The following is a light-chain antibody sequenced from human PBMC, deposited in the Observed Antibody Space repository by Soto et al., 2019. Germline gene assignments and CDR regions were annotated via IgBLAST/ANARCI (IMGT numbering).Light chain of an antibody. J-gene: IGKJ4*01. CDR2: SAS. Sequence: EVVMTQSPATLSVSPGEIATLSCRASQSVSNNLAWYQQKPGQAPRLFIYSASTRATGIPARFSGSAYGTEFTLTISSLKSEDFAVYYCQQYNECPLTFGGGIKVETK. CDR3: QQYNECPLT. CDR1: QSVSNN. V-gene: IGKV3-15*01.